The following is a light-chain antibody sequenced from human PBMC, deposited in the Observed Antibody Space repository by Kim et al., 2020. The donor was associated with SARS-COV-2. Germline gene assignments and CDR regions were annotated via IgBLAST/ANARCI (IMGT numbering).Light chain of an antibody. CDR3: QQFGGSPPLT. J-gene: IGKJ5*01. CDR2: GAS. CDR1: ESVDSSK. Sequence: EIVLTQSPGTLSSSPGETATFSCRASESVDSSKLAWYQQKPGQAPRLLIFGASSRATGIPDRFSGSGSGTDFTLTISRLEPEDFAVYYYQQFGGSPPLTFGQGTRLEIK. V-gene: IGKV3-20*01.